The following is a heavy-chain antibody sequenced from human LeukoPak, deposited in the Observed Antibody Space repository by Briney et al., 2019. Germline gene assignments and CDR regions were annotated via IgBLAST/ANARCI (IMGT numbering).Heavy chain of an antibody. J-gene: IGHJ4*02. CDR3: ARDQNLEGATGTFDY. CDR1: GFTFSSYW. D-gene: IGHD1-26*01. V-gene: IGHV3-7*03. Sequence: PGGSLRLSCAAYGFTFSSYWMSWVRQAPGKGLEWVANMKQDGGEQFYGDSVKGRFIILRDNAKNSLYLQMNSLRAEDTAVYYCARDQNLEGATGTFDYWGQGILVTVSS. CDR2: MKQDGGEQ.